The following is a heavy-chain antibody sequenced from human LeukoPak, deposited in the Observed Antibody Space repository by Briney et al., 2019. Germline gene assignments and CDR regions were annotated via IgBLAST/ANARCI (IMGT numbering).Heavy chain of an antibody. CDR1: GFTFSSYA. J-gene: IGHJ4*02. D-gene: IGHD6-19*01. CDR3: ARGRYPAAVAGYFDY. Sequence: GALRLSCAASGFTFSSYAMHWVRQAPGKGLEWVAVISYDGSNKYYADSVKGRFTISRDNSKNTLYLQMNSLRAEDTAVYYCARGRYPAAVAGYFDYWGQGTLVTVSS. CDR2: ISYDGSNK. V-gene: IGHV3-30-3*01.